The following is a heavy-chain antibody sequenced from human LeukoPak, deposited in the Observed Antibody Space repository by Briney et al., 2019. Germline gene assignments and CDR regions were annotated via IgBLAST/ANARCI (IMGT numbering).Heavy chain of an antibody. V-gene: IGHV3-23*01. Sequence: GGSLRLSCTASGFTFRNYAMSWVRQAPGKALQWLSGISGSGGSTYYADSLKGRSTISRDNSKNTLYLQMNSLRVEDSAIYYCAKDVSLHFYSTSGFDSWGQGTLVTASS. CDR3: AKDVSLHFYSTSGFDS. CDR1: GFTFRNYA. CDR2: ISGSGGST. D-gene: IGHD2-15*01. J-gene: IGHJ4*02.